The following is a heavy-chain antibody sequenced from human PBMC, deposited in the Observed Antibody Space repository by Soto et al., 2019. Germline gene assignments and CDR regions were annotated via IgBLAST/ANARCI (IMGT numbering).Heavy chain of an antibody. CDR1: GDSISSGGYY. CDR3: ARDGRGYCSGDTCYSGLY. J-gene: IGHJ4*02. Sequence: ASETLSLTCTVSGDSISSGGYYWSWIRQHPGKGLEWIGYIYYSGSTYYNPSLKSRVTISVDTSKNQFSLKLSSVTAADTAVYYCARDGRGYCSGDTCYSGLYWGQGTLVTVSS. D-gene: IGHD2-15*01. V-gene: IGHV4-31*03. CDR2: IYYSGST.